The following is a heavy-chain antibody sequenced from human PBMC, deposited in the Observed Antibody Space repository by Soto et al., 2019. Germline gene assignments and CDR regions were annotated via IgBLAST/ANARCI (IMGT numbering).Heavy chain of an antibody. V-gene: IGHV3-7*05. CDR1: GFTVSIYW. CDR2: INQDGSEK. Sequence: EVQLVESGGGLVQPGGSLRLSCAASGFTVSIYWMKWVRQTPVKGLEWVANINQDGSEKNYVDSVRGRFTISRDNAKNSLYLQMSSLRAEDTAIYYCVRGPGGSNDGTFNYWGQGARVTVSS. CDR3: VRGPGGSNDGTFNY. D-gene: IGHD2-15*01. J-gene: IGHJ4*02.